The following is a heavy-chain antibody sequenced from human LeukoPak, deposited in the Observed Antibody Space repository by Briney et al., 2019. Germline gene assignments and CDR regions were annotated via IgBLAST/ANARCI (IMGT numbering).Heavy chain of an antibody. CDR2: ISTSSSII. Sequence: GWSLRLSCAASGFTFSSYRMNWVRQAPGKGLEWVSHISTSSSIIYYADSVEGRFTISRDNAKNSLYLQMNSLRDEDTAVYYCARKGIGNWGSDYWGQGTLVTVSS. CDR3: ARKGIGNWGSDY. D-gene: IGHD7-27*01. J-gene: IGHJ4*02. CDR1: GFTFSSYR. V-gene: IGHV3-48*02.